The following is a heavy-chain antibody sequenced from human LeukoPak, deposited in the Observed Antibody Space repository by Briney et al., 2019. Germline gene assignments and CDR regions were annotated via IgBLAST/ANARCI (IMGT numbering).Heavy chain of an antibody. CDR3: ARDYCSGTSCYYNYYYMDV. Sequence: SETLSLTCTVSSGSISNSRYYWGWIRQPPGKGLEWIGSFYYSGSTYYNPSLKSRVTISVDTSKNQFSLKLSSVTAADTAVYYCARDYCSGTSCYYNYYYMDVWGKGTTVTVSS. CDR2: FYYSGST. D-gene: IGHD2-2*01. J-gene: IGHJ6*03. V-gene: IGHV4-39*01. CDR1: SGSISNSRYY.